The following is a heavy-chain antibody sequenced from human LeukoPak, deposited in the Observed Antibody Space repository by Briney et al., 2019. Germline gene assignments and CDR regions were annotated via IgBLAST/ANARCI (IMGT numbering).Heavy chain of an antibody. CDR1: GFSFSNYW. V-gene: IGHV3-7*01. Sequence: GGSPRLSCAASGFSFSNYWMNWVRQAPGKGLEWVAILKQDGSERLYVDSVKGRFTISRDNAKNSLFLQMHSLRAEDTAVYYCGAGARWSIDYWGQGTLVTVSS. J-gene: IGHJ4*02. D-gene: IGHD4-23*01. CDR3: GAGARWSIDY. CDR2: LKQDGSER.